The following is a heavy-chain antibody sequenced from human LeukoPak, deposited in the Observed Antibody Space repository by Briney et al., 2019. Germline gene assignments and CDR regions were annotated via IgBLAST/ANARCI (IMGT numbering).Heavy chain of an antibody. CDR3: VGGRAADWFGY. CDR2: INWNGGST. Sequence: GGSLRLSCAASGFTFDDYGMSWVRQAPGKGLEWVSGINWNGGSTGYADSVKGRFTISRDNAKNSLYLQMNSLRAEDTALYYCVGGRAADWFGYWGQGTLVTVSS. D-gene: IGHD3-16*01. J-gene: IGHJ5*01. CDR1: GFTFDDYG. V-gene: IGHV3-20*04.